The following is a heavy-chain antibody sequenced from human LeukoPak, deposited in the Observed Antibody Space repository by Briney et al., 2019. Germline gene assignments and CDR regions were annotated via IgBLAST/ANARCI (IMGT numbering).Heavy chain of an antibody. Sequence: ASVKVSCKASGYTFTSYDINWVRQATGQWLEWMGWMNPNSGNTGYAQKFQGRVTITRNTSISTAYMELSSLRSEDTAVYYCARGISTGTPVVWYFDLWGRGTLVTVSS. CDR3: ARGISTGTPVVWYFDL. D-gene: IGHD1-1*01. J-gene: IGHJ2*01. CDR2: MNPNSGNT. CDR1: GYTFTSYD. V-gene: IGHV1-8*03.